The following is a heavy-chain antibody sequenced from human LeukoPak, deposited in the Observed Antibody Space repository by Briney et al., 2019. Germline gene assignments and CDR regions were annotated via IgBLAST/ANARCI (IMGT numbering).Heavy chain of an antibody. J-gene: IGHJ4*02. CDR2: ISGSGGST. D-gene: IGHD6-19*01. Sequence: QSGGSLRLSCAASGFTFSSYAMSWVRQAPGKGLEWVSVISGSGGSTYYADSVKGRFTISRDNSKDTLYLQMNSLRAEDTAVYYCAKDHGVAVAGHDYWGQGTLVTVSS. CDR1: GFTFSSYA. CDR3: AKDHGVAVAGHDY. V-gene: IGHV3-23*01.